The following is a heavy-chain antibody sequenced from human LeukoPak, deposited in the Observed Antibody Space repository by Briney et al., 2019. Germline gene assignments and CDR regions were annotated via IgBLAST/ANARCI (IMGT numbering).Heavy chain of an antibody. Sequence: ASAKVSCKASGYTFTSYGISWVRQAPGQGLEWMGWISAYNGNTNYAHKLQGRVTMTTDTSTSTAYMELRSLRSDDTAVYYCARDFEYSSSWYKRSVFDYWGQGTLVTVSS. V-gene: IGHV1-18*01. CDR1: GYTFTSYG. J-gene: IGHJ4*02. CDR3: ARDFEYSSSWYKRSVFDY. D-gene: IGHD6-13*01. CDR2: ISAYNGNT.